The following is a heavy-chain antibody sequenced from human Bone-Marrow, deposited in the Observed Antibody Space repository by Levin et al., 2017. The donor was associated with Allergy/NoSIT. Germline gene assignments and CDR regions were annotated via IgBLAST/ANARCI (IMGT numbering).Heavy chain of an antibody. V-gene: IGHV3-30-3*01. CDR3: ARDRGCSTTICYSSYYDMDV. D-gene: IGHD2-2*01. Sequence: PGGSLRLSCAASGFTFSSYTFHWVRQAPGKGLEWVAVISYDGSNRYNADSVKGRFTISRDNSKNTLYLQMNSLRAEDTALYYCARDRGCSTTICYSSYYDMDVWGQGTTVTVSS. CDR2: ISYDGSNR. J-gene: IGHJ6*02. CDR1: GFTFSSYT.